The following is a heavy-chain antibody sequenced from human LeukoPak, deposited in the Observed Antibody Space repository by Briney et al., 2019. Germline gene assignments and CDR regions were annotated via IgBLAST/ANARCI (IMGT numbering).Heavy chain of an antibody. CDR3: ARGQEIVTTFLYYYYGMDV. J-gene: IGHJ6*02. CDR1: GYTFTGYY. D-gene: IGHD4-4*01. CDR2: TSAYNGNT. Sequence: GASVKVSCKASGYTFTGYYMHWVRQAPGQGLEWMGWTSAYNGNTNYAQKLQGRVTMTTDTSTSTAYMELRSLRSDDTAVYYCARGQEIVTTFLYYYYGMDVWGQGTTVTVSS. V-gene: IGHV1-18*04.